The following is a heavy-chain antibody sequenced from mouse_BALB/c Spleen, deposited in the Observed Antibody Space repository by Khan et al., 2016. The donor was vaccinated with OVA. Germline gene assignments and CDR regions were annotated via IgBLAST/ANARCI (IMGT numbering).Heavy chain of an antibody. V-gene: IGHV2-2*02. CDR1: GFSLTRYG. CDR3: ARNYDYDEGLAY. D-gene: IGHD2-4*01. Sequence: QVQLQQSGPGLVQPSQSLSITCTVSGFSLTRYGVHWVRQSPGKGLEWLGVIWSGGSTDYNAAFISRLSISKDNSKSQVSFKMSSLQANDTAIYYCARNYDYDEGLAYWGQGTLVTVSA. CDR2: IWSGGST. J-gene: IGHJ3*01.